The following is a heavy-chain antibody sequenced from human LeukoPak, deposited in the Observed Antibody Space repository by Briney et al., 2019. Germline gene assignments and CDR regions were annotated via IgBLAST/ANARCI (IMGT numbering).Heavy chain of an antibody. CDR3: ARESEIRFLEWLFVFDY. V-gene: IGHV3-11*04. CDR1: GFTFSDYY. Sequence: GGSLRLSCAASGFTFSDYYMSWIRQAPGEGVEWGSYITTISSTIYYAASMKGRFTIARDNTKNSMYMQMNSLRAEDTAVYYCARESEIRFLEWLFVFDYWGQGTLVTVSS. J-gene: IGHJ4*02. CDR2: ITTISSTI. D-gene: IGHD3-3*01.